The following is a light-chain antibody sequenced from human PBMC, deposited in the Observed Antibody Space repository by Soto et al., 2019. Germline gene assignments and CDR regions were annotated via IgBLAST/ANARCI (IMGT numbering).Light chain of an antibody. J-gene: IGKJ5*01. V-gene: IGKV3-11*01. CDR2: DAS. CDR1: QSVSSY. CDR3: QQYGRPPRAT. Sequence: EMVMTQAPATRSVSARERASLSWRVSQSVSSYLAWYQQKPGQAPTLLIYDASNRATGIPARFSGSGSGTDFTLSISKVEPDDFAVSYCQQYGRPPRATFGPGTRLEI.